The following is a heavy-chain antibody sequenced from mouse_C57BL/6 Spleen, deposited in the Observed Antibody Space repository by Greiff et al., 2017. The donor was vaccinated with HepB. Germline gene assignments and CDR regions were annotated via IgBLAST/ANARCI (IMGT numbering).Heavy chain of an antibody. CDR3: TGGGSSAYYAMDY. Sequence: EVKLLESGEGLVKPGGSLKLSCAASGFTFSSYAMSWVRQTPEKRLEWVAYISSGGDYIYYADTVKGRFTISRDNARNTLYLQMSSLKSEDTAMYYCTGGGSSAYYAMDYWGQGTSVTVSS. V-gene: IGHV5-9-1*02. CDR1: GFTFSSYA. J-gene: IGHJ4*01. CDR2: ISSGGDYI.